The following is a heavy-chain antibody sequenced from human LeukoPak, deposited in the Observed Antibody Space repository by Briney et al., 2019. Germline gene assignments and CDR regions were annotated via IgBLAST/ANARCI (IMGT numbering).Heavy chain of an antibody. CDR2: ISGSGGST. J-gene: IGHJ4*02. Sequence: GGSLRLSCAASGFTFSSYGMSWVRQAPGKGLEWVSAISGSGGSTYYADSVKGRFTISRDNSKNTLYLQMNSLRAEDTAVYYCAKAASIYYGSGSYFNYWGQGTLVTVSS. V-gene: IGHV3-23*01. CDR1: GFTFSSYG. CDR3: AKAASIYYGSGSYFNY. D-gene: IGHD3-10*01.